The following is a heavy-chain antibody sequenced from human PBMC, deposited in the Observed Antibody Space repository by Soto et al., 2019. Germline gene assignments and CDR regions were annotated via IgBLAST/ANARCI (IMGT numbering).Heavy chain of an antibody. J-gene: IGHJ4*02. D-gene: IGHD2-15*01. CDR1: GFTFSDYY. CDR3: ARDRVRGAASPHHLDY. CDR2: ISSSSSYT. V-gene: IGHV3-11*05. Sequence: GGSLRLSCAASGFTFSDYYMSWIRQAAGKGLEWVSYISSSSSYTNYADSVKGRFTISRDNAKNSLYLQMNSLRAEDTAVYYCARDRVRGAASPHHLDYWGQGTLVTVSS.